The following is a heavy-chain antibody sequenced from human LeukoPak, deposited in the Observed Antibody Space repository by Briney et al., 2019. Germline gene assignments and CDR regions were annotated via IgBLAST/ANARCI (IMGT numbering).Heavy chain of an antibody. CDR2: ISGGGDGT. CDR1: GFTFGHHA. V-gene: IGHV3-43*02. CDR3: AKDRGGYYGSGTSYYFYGMDV. J-gene: IGHJ6*02. Sequence: GGSLRLSCAASGFTFGHHAMHWVRQAPGSGLEWVSLISGGGDGTYYADSVKGRFTISRDTSRNSLYLQMDSLRTEDTALYYCAKDRGGYYGSGTSYYFYGMDVWGQGTTVTVSS. D-gene: IGHD3-10*01.